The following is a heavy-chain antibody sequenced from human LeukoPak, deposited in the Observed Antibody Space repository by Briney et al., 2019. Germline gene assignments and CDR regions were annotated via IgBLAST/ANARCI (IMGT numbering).Heavy chain of an antibody. V-gene: IGHV3-53*01. CDR2: ISGTGRST. D-gene: IGHD5-12*01. CDR3: ARDFSGYFDYYYYMDV. Sequence: GGSLRLSCAASGFTVSSNYMSWVRQAPGKGLEWVSTISGTGRSTYYADSVKGRFTISRDNAKNSLYLQMNSLRAEDTAVYYCARDFSGYFDYYYYMDVWGKGTTVTVSS. J-gene: IGHJ6*03. CDR1: GFTVSSNY.